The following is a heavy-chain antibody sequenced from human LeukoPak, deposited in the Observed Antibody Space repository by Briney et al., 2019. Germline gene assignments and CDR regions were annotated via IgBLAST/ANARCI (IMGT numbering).Heavy chain of an antibody. D-gene: IGHD1-26*01. J-gene: IGHJ6*02. V-gene: IGHV3-21*01. CDR3: ARGGSYPDGMDV. CDR2: ISSSSSYI. Sequence: GRSLRLSCAASGFTFSSYSMNWVRQAPGKGLEWVSSISSSSSYIYYADSVKGRFTISRDNAKNSLYLQMNSLRAEDTAVYYCARGGSYPDGMDVWGQGTTVTVSS. CDR1: GFTFSSYS.